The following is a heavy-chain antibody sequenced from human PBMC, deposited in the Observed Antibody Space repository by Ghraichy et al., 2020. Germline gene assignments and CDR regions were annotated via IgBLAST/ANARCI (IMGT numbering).Heavy chain of an antibody. CDR3: AKDVSRTYTFDY. Sequence: GGSLRLSCAASGFTFSTNAMHWVRQAPGKGLEWVAFISYDGGINNYADSVKGRFTISRDNSKNTLFLQMNSLRVEDTAVYYCAKDVSRTYTFDYWGQGTLVTFSS. J-gene: IGHJ4*02. CDR2: ISYDGGIN. D-gene: IGHD2-2*01. V-gene: IGHV3-30*04. CDR1: GFTFSTNA.